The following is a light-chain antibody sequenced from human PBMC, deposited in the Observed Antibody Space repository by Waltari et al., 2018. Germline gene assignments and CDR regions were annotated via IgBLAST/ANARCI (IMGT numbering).Light chain of an antibody. CDR1: SGSIASSY. CDR2: EDN. J-gene: IGLJ7*01. V-gene: IGLV6-57*01. Sequence: NFMLTQPHSVSESPGKTVTISCTRSSGSIASSYVQWFQQRPGSSPTTVIFEDNQRPSGVPDRFSGSIDSPSNSASLTIAGLQTEDGAYYYCQSYDSIYPAVFGGGTQLTVL. CDR3: QSYDSIYPAV.